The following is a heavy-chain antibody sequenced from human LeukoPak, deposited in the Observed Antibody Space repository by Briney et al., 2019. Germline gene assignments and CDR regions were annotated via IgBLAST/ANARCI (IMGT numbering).Heavy chain of an antibody. CDR2: IIPIFGTA. V-gene: IGHV1-69*05. CDR3: ARDHRITIFGVAADGPNNWFDP. D-gene: IGHD3-3*01. J-gene: IGHJ5*02. Sequence: ASVKVSCKASGGTFSSYAISWVRQAPGQGLEWMGGIIPIFGTANYAQKFQGRVTITTDESTSTAYMELSSLRSEDTAVYYCARDHRITIFGVAADGPNNWFDPWGQGTLVTVSS. CDR1: GGTFSSYA.